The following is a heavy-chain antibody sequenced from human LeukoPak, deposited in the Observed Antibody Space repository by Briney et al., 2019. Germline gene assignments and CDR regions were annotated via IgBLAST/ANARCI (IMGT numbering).Heavy chain of an antibody. CDR3: ARDGFLAPGTFDY. Sequence: GGSLRLSCVASGFIFSRYWMSWVRQAPGKGLEWVANIKHDGSEKDYVDSVKGRFTISRDNAKNSLYLQMNSLRAEDTAVYYCARDGFLAPGTFDYWGQGTLVTVSS. V-gene: IGHV3-7*01. D-gene: IGHD2/OR15-2a*01. CDR2: IKHDGSEK. CDR1: GFIFSRYW. J-gene: IGHJ4*02.